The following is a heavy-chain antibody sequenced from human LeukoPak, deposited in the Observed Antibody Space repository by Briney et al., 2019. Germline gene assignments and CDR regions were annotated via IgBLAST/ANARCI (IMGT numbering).Heavy chain of an antibody. Sequence: ASVKVSCKASGYTFTSYYMHWVRQAPGQGLEWMGIINPSGGSTSYAQKFQGRVTMTRDTSTSTVYMELSSLRSEDTAVYYCASSLAVAGPRDYWGEETLVTVSS. CDR1: GYTFTSYY. D-gene: IGHD6-19*01. CDR3: ASSLAVAGPRDY. J-gene: IGHJ4*02. V-gene: IGHV1-46*01. CDR2: INPSGGST.